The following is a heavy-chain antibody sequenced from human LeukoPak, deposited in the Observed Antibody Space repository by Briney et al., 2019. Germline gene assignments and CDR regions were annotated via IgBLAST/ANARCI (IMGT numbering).Heavy chain of an antibody. CDR1: GGSISSYS. CDR2: IYTSGST. D-gene: IGHD2-21*02. Sequence: SSETLSLTCTVSGGSISSYSWSWVRQPARKGLEWIWRIYTSGSTNNYNPSLKSRVTMSVDTSKNQFSLMMSSVTAADTAVYYCAGWRLGIDPLDPWGQGTLVTVSS. J-gene: IGHJ5*02. CDR3: AGWRLGIDPLDP. V-gene: IGHV4-4*07.